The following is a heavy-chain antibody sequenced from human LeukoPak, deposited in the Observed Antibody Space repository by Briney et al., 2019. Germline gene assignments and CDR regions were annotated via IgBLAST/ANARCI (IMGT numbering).Heavy chain of an antibody. CDR2: ISGPGYTT. J-gene: IGHJ4*02. Sequence: SLRPSCAASGFTSRSYAMSWVSQAPGKGLEWVSVISGPGYTTYYADSVKGRLTISRDNSNNILYLQLSSLRVEDTAVYYCAKDLSDNYNLFDYWGQGTLVTVSS. V-gene: IGHV3-23*01. D-gene: IGHD1-1*01. CDR1: GFTSRSYA. CDR3: AKDLSDNYNLFDY.